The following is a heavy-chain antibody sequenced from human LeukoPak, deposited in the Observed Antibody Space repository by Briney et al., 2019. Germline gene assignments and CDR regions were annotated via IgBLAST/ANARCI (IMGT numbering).Heavy chain of an antibody. V-gene: IGHV4-61*02. J-gene: IGHJ6*03. D-gene: IGHD1-1*01. Sequence: PSQTLSLTSTVSGGSISSGSYYWRWIRQPAGKGLEWIGRIYTSGSTNYNPSLKSRVTISVDTSKNQFSLKLNSVSAADTAVYYCARDLGTPPYYYYYMDVWGKGTTVTISS. CDR3: ARDLGTPPYYYYYMDV. CDR1: GGSISSGSYY. CDR2: IYTSGST.